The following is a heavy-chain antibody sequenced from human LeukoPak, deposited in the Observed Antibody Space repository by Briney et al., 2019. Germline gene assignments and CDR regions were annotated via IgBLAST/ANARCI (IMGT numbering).Heavy chain of an antibody. D-gene: IGHD3-10*01. CDR1: GYTFTGYY. V-gene: IGHV1-2*02. CDR2: INPNSGGT. J-gene: IGHJ4*02. CDR3: AILDYYGSGSYYYFDY. Sequence: ASVKVSCKASGYTFTGYYMHWVRQAPGQGLEWMGWINPNSGGTNYAQKFQGRVTMTRDTSISTAYMELSRLRSDDTAVYYCAILDYYGSGSYYYFDYWGRGTLVTVSS.